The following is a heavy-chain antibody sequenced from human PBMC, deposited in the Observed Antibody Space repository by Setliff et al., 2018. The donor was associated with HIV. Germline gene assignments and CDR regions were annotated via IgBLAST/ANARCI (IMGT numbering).Heavy chain of an antibody. CDR3: ALDPGYRRDY. V-gene: IGHV4-4*08. D-gene: IGHD5-12*01. CDR2: IHTSGTT. J-gene: IGHJ4*02. Sequence: SETLSLTCTVSGDSSSNDYWTWVRQPPGKGLEWIGNIHTSGTTKYNPSLNSRVTISVDMSKNQFSLNLSSVTAADTAAYYCALDPGYRRDYWGQGTLVTVSS. CDR1: GDSSSNDY.